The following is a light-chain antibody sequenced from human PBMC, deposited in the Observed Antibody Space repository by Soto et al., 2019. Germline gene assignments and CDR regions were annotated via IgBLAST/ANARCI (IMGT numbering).Light chain of an antibody. J-gene: IGKJ1*01. CDR1: QTVSSN. CDR2: GTS. Sequence: EIVMTQSPATLSVSPGERVTLSCRASQTVSSNLAWYQQKPGQSPRLLISGTSTRATGIPARFSGSGSGTEFTLTISSLQSEDFAVYYCHQYNLCPSFGQGTKV. V-gene: IGKV3-15*01. CDR3: HQYNLCPS.